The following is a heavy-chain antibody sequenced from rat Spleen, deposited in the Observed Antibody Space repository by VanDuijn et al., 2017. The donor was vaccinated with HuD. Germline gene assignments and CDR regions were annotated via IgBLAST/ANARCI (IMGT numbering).Heavy chain of an antibody. CDR1: GLSLTSNS. D-gene: IGHD1-12*02. CDR2: IWSNGGT. V-gene: IGHV2-47*01. CDR3: ARSRYDGTYYYVMDA. Sequence: QVQLKESGPGLVQPSQTLSLTCTVSGLSLTSNSVSWIRQPPGKGLEWMGVIWSNGGTDYNLAIKSRLRISRDTSKSQVFLKMNSLQTEDTAMYFCARSRYDGTYYYVMDAWGQGASVTVSS. J-gene: IGHJ4*01.